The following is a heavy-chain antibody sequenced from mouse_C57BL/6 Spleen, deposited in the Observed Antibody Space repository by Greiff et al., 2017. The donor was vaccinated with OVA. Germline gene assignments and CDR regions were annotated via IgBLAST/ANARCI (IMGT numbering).Heavy chain of an antibody. Sequence: VQLQQSGPELVKPGASVKIPCKASGYTFTDYNMNWVKQSHGKSLEWIGDINPNNGGTIYNQKFKGKATLTVDKSSSTAYMELRSLTSEDTAVYYGARGRPSYWGPWFAGRGKGTLVTVSA. D-gene: IGHD1-1*01. V-gene: IGHV1-18*01. CDR2: INPNNGGT. J-gene: IGHJ3*01. CDR3: ARGRPSYWGPWFAG. CDR1: GYTFTDYN.